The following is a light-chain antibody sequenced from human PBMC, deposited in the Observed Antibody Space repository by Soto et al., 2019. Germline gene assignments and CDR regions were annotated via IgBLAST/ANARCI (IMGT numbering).Light chain of an antibody. J-gene: IGKJ1*01. V-gene: IGKV1-5*03. CDR1: QSVSIW. CDR3: QKYNSYLWT. Sequence: DVQMTQSPSTLSASVGDRVTITCRASQSVSIWLAWYQQKPGKAPKLLIYKASSLESGVPSRFSGSGSGAEFTLTISSLQPDDFATYYCQKYNSYLWTSGQGTKV. CDR2: KAS.